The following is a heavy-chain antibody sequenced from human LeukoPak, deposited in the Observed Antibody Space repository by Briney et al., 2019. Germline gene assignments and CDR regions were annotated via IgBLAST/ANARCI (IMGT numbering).Heavy chain of an antibody. V-gene: IGHV4-59*01. Sequence: KPSETLSLTCTVSGGSISSYYWSWLRQPPGKGLEWIGYIYYSGSTNYNPSLKSRVTISVDTSKNQFSLKPSSVTAADTAVYYCASMEPYYGDYETYWYFDLWGRGTLVTVSS. CDR3: ASMEPYYGDYETYWYFDL. J-gene: IGHJ2*01. CDR1: GGSISSYY. D-gene: IGHD4-17*01. CDR2: IYYSGST.